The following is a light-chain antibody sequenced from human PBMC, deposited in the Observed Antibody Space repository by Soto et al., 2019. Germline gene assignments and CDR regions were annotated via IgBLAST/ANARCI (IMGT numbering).Light chain of an antibody. CDR2: EVT. V-gene: IGLV2-23*02. CDR1: SSDVGTYNL. Sequence: QSALTQPASVSGSPGQSITISCTGTSSDVGTYNLVSWYQQHPANAPNLMIYEVTKRPSGVSNRFSGSKSGNTASLTISGLQAEDEADYYCCSYAAPSTFVFGTGTKVTVL. CDR3: CSYAAPSTFV. J-gene: IGLJ1*01.